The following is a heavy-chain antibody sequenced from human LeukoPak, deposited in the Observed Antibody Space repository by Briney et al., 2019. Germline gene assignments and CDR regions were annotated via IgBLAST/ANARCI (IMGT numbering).Heavy chain of an antibody. Sequence: SETLSLTCTVSGGSISSHYWSWIRQPPGKGLEWIGYIYYSGSTNYNPSLKSRVTISVDTSKNQFSLKLSSVTAADTAVYYCARSRYSTYATYYYYMDVWGKGTTVTVSS. CDR1: GGSISSHY. J-gene: IGHJ6*03. CDR3: ARSRYSTYATYYYYMDV. CDR2: IYYSGST. V-gene: IGHV4-59*11. D-gene: IGHD6-13*01.